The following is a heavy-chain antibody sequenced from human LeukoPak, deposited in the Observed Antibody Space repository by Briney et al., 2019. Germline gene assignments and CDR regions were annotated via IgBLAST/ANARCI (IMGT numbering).Heavy chain of an antibody. CDR1: GCTFSSYW. J-gene: IGHJ4*02. V-gene: IGHV3-7*03. D-gene: IGHD2-2*01. Sequence: PGGSLRLSCAASGCTFSSYWMSWVRQAPGRGLEWVANIKQDGSEKYYVDSVKGRFTISRDNAKNSLYLQMNSLRAEDTAVYYCARGGSVVVPAALRLFDYWGQGTLVTVSS. CDR3: ARGGSVVVPAALRLFDY. CDR2: IKQDGSEK.